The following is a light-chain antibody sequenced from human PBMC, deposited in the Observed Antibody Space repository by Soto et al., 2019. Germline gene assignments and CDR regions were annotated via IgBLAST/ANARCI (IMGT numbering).Light chain of an antibody. V-gene: IGLV1-47*01. Sequence: QSALTQPPSASGTPGQRVTISCSGSSSNIGSNYVYWYQQLPGTAPKLLIYRNNQRPSGVPDRFSGSKSGTSASLAISGLRSEDEANYYCAAWDESLSGVVFGGGTKLTVL. CDR3: AAWDESLSGVV. CDR2: RNN. CDR1: SSNIGSNY. J-gene: IGLJ3*02.